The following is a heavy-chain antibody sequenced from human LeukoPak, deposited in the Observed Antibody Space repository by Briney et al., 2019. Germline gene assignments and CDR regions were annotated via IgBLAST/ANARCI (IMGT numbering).Heavy chain of an antibody. CDR1: EFTFSTYG. V-gene: IGHV3-23*01. J-gene: IGHJ5*01. Sequence: GGSLRLSCAASEFTFSTYGMNWVRQAPGKGPEWVSDISGSGGTTYYAESVKGRFTISRDNSKNTLYLQMNSLRAEDTALYYCAKSWQYNWFDSWGQGTLVTVSS. D-gene: IGHD5-12*01. CDR3: AKSWQYNWFDS. CDR2: ISGSGGTT.